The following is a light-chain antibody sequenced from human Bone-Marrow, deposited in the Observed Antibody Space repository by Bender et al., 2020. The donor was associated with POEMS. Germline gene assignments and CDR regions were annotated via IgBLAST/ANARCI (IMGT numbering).Light chain of an antibody. CDR3: AAWDERLNGWV. Sequence: QSVLTQPPSASGTPGQRVTISCSGSSSKFGSYPVNWYQPLPGAAPKLVIFNNSQRPSGVPDRFSGSNSGTSASLAISGLLSDDEADFYSAAWDERLNGWVFGGGTKLTVL. CDR2: NNS. J-gene: IGLJ3*02. CDR1: SSKFGSYP. V-gene: IGLV1-44*01.